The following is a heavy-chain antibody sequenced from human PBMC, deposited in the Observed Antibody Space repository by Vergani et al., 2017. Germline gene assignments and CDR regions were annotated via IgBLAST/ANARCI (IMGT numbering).Heavy chain of an antibody. CDR2: ISSKAYGGTT. V-gene: IGHV3-49*04. D-gene: IGHD2-2*01. CDR1: GFTFGDYA. J-gene: IGHJ6*03. Sequence: EVQLVESGGGLVQPGRSLRLSCTASGFTFGDYAMSWVRQAPGKGLEWVGFISSKAYGGTTEYAASVKGRFTISRDDSKSIAYLQMNSLKTEDTAVYYCTRDIYCSSTSCFYYYYYMDVWGKGTTVTVSS. CDR3: TRDIYCSSTSCFYYYYYMDV.